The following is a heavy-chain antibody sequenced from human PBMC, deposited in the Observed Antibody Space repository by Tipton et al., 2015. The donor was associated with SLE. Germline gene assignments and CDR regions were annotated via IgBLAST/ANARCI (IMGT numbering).Heavy chain of an antibody. Sequence: QVQLVQSGGGVVQPGRSLRLSCAASGFTFSIYAMHWVRQAPGKGLEWVAVISYDGSNKYYADSVKGRFTISRDNSKNTVYLQMNSLRAEDTAVYYCASELLQAYYDFWGQGTLVTVSS. V-gene: IGHV3-30*04. CDR1: GFTFSIYA. CDR2: ISYDGSNK. CDR3: ASELLQAYYDF. D-gene: IGHD3-3*01. J-gene: IGHJ4*02.